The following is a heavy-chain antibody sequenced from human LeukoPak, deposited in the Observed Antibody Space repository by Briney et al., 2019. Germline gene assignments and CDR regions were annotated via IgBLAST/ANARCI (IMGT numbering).Heavy chain of an antibody. J-gene: IGHJ4*02. V-gene: IGHV6-1*01. CDR3: TRDISARPRVFDY. D-gene: IGHD6-6*01. CDR1: RDSVSSNSAA. CDR2: TYYRSKWYN. Sequence: SQTLSLTCAISRDSVSSNSAAWSWIRQSPSRGLEWLGRTYYRSKWYNDYAVSVTSRITINPDTSKNQFSLQLNSVTPEDTAVYYCTRDISARPRVFDYWGQGTQVTVSS.